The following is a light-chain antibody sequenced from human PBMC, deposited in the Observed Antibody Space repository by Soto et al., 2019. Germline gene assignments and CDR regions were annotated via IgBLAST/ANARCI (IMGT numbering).Light chain of an antibody. CDR2: DAS. Sequence: DIQMTHSPSTLSASVGDRVTITCRASQSISSWLAWYQQKPGKAPRLLIYDASSLESGVPSRFSGSGSGTESTLTISSLQPDDFATYYCQQYNSYSWTFGQGTKVDIK. CDR1: QSISSW. J-gene: IGKJ1*01. CDR3: QQYNSYSWT. V-gene: IGKV1-5*01.